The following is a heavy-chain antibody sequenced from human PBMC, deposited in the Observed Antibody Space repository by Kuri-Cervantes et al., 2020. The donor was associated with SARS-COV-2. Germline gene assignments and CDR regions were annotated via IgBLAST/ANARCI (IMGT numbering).Heavy chain of an antibody. CDR1: GGSISSGDYY. D-gene: IGHD3-3*02. Sequence: SETLSLTCTVSGGSISSGDYYWAWIRQPPGKGLEWIGSINYIGNSYRNPSLRSRVIMSVDTSKNQFSVNINSVTAADTAIYFCARHPNSMSGFDPWGQGTPVTVSS. CDR2: INYIGNS. J-gene: IGHJ5*02. V-gene: IGHV4-39*01. CDR3: ARHPNSMSGFDP.